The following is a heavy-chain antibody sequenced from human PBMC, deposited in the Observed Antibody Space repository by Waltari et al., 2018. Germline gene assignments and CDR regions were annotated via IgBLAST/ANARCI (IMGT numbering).Heavy chain of an antibody. CDR1: GGSISSSNW. CDR2: VYHSGST. V-gene: IGHV4-4*02. J-gene: IGHJ4*02. CDR3: ARGAYCGGDCAAHIDY. Sequence: QVQLQESGPGLVKPSGTLSLTCAVSGGSISSSNWWSWVRQPPGKGLEWIGEVYHSGSTNYSPSLASRRTRSVDKSKNQFSLKLSSVTAADTAVYYCARGAYCGGDCAAHIDYWGQGTLVTVSS. D-gene: IGHD2-21*02.